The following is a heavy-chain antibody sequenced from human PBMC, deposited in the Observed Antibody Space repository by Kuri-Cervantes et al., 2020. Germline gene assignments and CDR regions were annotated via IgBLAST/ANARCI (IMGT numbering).Heavy chain of an antibody. D-gene: IGHD1-1*01. CDR3: ARDRWNDLYYYGMDV. CDR2: IWYDGSNK. J-gene: IGHJ6*02. CDR1: GFTFSSYW. Sequence: GGSLRLSCAASGFTFSSYWMSWVRQAPGKGLEWVAVIWYDGSNKYYADSVKGRFTISRDNSKNTLYLQMNSLRAEDTAVYYCARDRWNDLYYYGMDVRGQGTTVTVSS. V-gene: IGHV3-33*08.